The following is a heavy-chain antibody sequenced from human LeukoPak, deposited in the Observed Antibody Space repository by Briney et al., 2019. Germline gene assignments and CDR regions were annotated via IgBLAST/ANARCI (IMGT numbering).Heavy chain of an antibody. CDR3: ARVQDVLRYFDWLLYFDY. D-gene: IGHD3-9*01. J-gene: IGHJ4*02. CDR2: ISAYNGNT. CDR1: GYTFTGYY. V-gene: IGHV1-18*04. Sequence: ASVKVSCKASGYTFTGYYMHWVRQAPGQGLEWMGWISAYNGNTNYAQKLQGRVTMTTDTSTSTAYMELRSLRSDDTAVYYCARVQDVLRYFDWLLYFDYWGQGTLVTVSS.